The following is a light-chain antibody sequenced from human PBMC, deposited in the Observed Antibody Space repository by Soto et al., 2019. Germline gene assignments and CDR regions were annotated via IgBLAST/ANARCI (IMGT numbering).Light chain of an antibody. CDR3: QQYYSYPPE. V-gene: IGKV1-8*01. J-gene: IGKJ1*01. CDR2: AAS. Sequence: QMTQSPSTLSASVVDRVTITFLASQGISSYLAWYQQKPGKAPKLLIYAASTLQSGVPSRFSGSGSGTDFTLTISCLQSEDFATYYCQQYYSYPPEFGQGTKVDIK. CDR1: QGISSY.